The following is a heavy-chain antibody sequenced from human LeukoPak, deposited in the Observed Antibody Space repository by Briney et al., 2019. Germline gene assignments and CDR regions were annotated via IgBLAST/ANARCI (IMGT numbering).Heavy chain of an antibody. V-gene: IGHV4-39*01. CDR3: APRSRSGFFDY. D-gene: IGHD3-10*01. CDR2: VYSNGST. Sequence: PSETLSLTCAVSGGSINSNTYYWGWIRQPPGKGLEWIGGVYSNGSTYYNPSLKRRVAISADTSKNQFSLRLSSVTAPDTAVYYCAPRSRSGFFDYWGHGTLVTVS. J-gene: IGHJ4*01. CDR1: GGSINSNTYY.